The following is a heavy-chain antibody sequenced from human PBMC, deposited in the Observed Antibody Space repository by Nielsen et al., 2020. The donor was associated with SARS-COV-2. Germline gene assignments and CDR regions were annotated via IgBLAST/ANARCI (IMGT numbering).Heavy chain of an antibody. CDR1: GFTFGSYG. D-gene: IGHD3-3*01. J-gene: IGHJ6*02. CDR2: IWNDGSNT. V-gene: IGHV3-33*01. Sequence: GGSLRLSCAASGFTFGSYGMHWVRQAPGKGLEWVAFIWNDGSNTEYPNSVAGRFTTSRDNAKNSLFLQMNSLGAEDTAVYYCARPSETIFGVETFYNYHGMDVWGQGTTVTVSS. CDR3: ARPSETIFGVETFYNYHGMDV.